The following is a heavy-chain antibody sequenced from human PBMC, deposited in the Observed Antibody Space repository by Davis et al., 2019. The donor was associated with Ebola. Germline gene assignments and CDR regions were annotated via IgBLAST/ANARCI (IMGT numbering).Heavy chain of an antibody. CDR3: ARRLWPGAFDI. V-gene: IGHV1-2*02. J-gene: IGHJ3*02. CDR2: NNPNSGGT. D-gene: IGHD4/OR15-4a*01. Sequence: ASVTVSCKASGYTFTGAYMHWVRQAPGQGLEWMGWNNPNSGGTNYAQKFQGRVTMTTDNSTSTAYMELRTLSSDDTAMYYCARRLWPGAFDIWGQGTMVSVSS. CDR1: GYTFTGAY.